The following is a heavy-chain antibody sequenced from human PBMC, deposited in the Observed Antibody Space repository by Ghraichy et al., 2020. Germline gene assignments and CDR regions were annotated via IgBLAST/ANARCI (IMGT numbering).Heavy chain of an antibody. CDR3: TTRAGGAGSRLFDY. V-gene: IGHV3-15*01. CDR1: GFTFNNAW. CDR2: IKSKTDGGTT. Sequence: GGSLTLSCAASGFTFNNAWMIWVRQAPGKGLEWVGRIKSKTDGGTTDYVAPVKGRFIISRDDSKNTLYLQMNSLKTEDTAVYYCTTRAGGAGSRLFDYWGQGTLVTVSS. J-gene: IGHJ4*01. D-gene: IGHD3-10*01.